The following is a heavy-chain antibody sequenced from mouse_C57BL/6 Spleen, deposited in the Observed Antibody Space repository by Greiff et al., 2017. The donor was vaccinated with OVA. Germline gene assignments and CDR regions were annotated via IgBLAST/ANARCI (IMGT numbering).Heavy chain of an antibody. CDR1: GYSITSGYY. Sequence: VQLQQSGPGLVKPSQSLSLTCSVTGYSITSGYYWNWIRQFPGNKLEWMGYISYDGNNNYNPSLKNRISITRDTSKNQFFLKLNSVTTEDTATYYCARAGDSWFAYWGQGTLVTVSA. V-gene: IGHV3-6*01. CDR3: ARAGDSWFAY. CDR2: ISYDGNN. J-gene: IGHJ3*01.